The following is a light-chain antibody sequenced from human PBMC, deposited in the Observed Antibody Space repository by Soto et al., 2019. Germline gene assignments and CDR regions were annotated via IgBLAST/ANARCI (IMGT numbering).Light chain of an antibody. Sequence: QSALTQPASVSGSPGQTITISCTGTSNDVGIYNYVSWYQQHPGKAPKLMMYDVVSLPAGGSNSFSGSKSGVTASLTISGLQAEDEADYYCASYTTSDTLVFGGGTKLTVL. CDR3: ASYTTSDTLV. CDR2: DVV. CDR1: SNDVGIYNY. J-gene: IGLJ2*01. V-gene: IGLV2-14*03.